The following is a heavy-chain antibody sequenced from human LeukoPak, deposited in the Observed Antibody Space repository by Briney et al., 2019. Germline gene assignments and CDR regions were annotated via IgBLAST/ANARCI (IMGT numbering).Heavy chain of an antibody. D-gene: IGHD4-17*01. CDR3: ARVPRGTTVTTRSSYFRH. Sequence: SETLSLTCAVYGGSFSGYYWSWIRQPPGKGLEWIGEINHSGSTNYNPSLKSRVTISVDTSKNQFSLKLSSVTAADTAVYYCARVPRGTTVTTRSSYFRHWGQGTLVTVSS. CDR2: INHSGST. V-gene: IGHV4-34*01. CDR1: GGSFSGYY. J-gene: IGHJ1*01.